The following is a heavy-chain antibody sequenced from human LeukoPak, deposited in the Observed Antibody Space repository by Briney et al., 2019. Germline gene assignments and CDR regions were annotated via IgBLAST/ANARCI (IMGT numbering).Heavy chain of an antibody. CDR1: GFTFSSYS. CDR2: ITGHSSTI. J-gene: IGHJ4*02. CDR3: AKDRSYYYGSLNY. Sequence: GGSLRLSCAVSGFTFSSYSMDWVRQAPGKGLEWVSYITGHSSTIYYADSVKGRFTISRDNSKNTLYLQMNSLRAEDTAVYYCAKDRSYYYGSLNYWGQGTLVTVSS. V-gene: IGHV3-48*01. D-gene: IGHD3-10*01.